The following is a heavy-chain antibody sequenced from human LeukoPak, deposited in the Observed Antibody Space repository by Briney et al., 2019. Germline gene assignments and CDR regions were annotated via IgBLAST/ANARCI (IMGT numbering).Heavy chain of an antibody. CDR2: INHSGST. CDR3: ARGVTMIDY. CDR1: GGSFSGYY. J-gene: IGHJ4*02. D-gene: IGHD3-22*01. V-gene: IGHV4-34*01. Sequence: SETLSLICAVYGGSFSGYYWSWIRQPPGKGLEWIGEINHSGSTNYNPSLKSRVTISVDTSKNQFSLKLSSVTAADTAVYYCARGVTMIDYWGQGTLVTVSS.